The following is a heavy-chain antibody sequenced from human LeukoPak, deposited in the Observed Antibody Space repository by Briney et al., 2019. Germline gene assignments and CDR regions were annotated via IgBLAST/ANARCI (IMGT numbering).Heavy chain of an antibody. D-gene: IGHD4-23*01. CDR2: ISDGSSTI. J-gene: IGHJ4*02. Sequence: GGSLRLSCAASGFTFSSYAMSWIRQAPGKGLEWVSYISDGSSTIYYADSARGRFTISRDNAKNSLYLQINSLRDEDTAVYYCARETVGLDYWGQGTLVTVSS. CDR1: GFTFSSYA. CDR3: ARETVGLDY. V-gene: IGHV3-48*02.